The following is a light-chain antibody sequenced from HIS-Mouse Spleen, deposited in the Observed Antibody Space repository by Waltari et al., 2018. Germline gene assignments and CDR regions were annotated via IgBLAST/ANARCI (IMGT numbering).Light chain of an antibody. Sequence: QSALTQPRSVSGSPGPSVTIPCTGTSSDVGGYNYVSWYQQHPGKAPKLMIYDVSKRPSGVPDRFSGSKSGNTASLTISGLQAEDEADYYCCSYAGSYPVVFGGGTKLTVL. V-gene: IGLV2-11*01. CDR1: SSDVGGYNY. J-gene: IGLJ2*01. CDR2: DVS. CDR3: CSYAGSYPVV.